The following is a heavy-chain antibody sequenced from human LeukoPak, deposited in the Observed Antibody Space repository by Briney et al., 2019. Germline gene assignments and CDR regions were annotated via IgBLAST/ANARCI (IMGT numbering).Heavy chain of an antibody. D-gene: IGHD1-26*01. CDR3: ARSAVGTSCCTAVDY. J-gene: IGHJ4*02. CDR1: GFTFSTYA. CDR2: ISTSGDRT. V-gene: IGHV3-23*01. Sequence: PGGSLRLSCAASGFTFSTYAMTRVRQAPGKGLEWVSGISTSGDRTYYADSVKGRFTISRDNSKNTLYLQMDSLRAEDTAEYYCARSAVGTSCCTAVDYWGQGTLVTVSS.